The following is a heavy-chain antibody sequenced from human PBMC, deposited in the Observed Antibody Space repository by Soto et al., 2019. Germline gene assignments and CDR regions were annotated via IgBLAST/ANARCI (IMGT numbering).Heavy chain of an antibody. Sequence: QVQLVESGGGVVQPGRSLRLSCAASGFTFSSYAMHWVRQAPGKGLEWVAVISYDGSNKYYADSVKGRFTIPRDNSKNTLSLQMNSLRAEDRAVYYCARESDIVATNPTFDYWGQGTLVTVSS. CDR2: ISYDGSNK. CDR1: GFTFSSYA. J-gene: IGHJ4*02. D-gene: IGHD5-12*01. CDR3: ARESDIVATNPTFDY. V-gene: IGHV3-30-3*01.